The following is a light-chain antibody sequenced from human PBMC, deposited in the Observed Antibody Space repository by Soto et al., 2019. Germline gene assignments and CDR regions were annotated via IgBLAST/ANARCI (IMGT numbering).Light chain of an antibody. Sequence: QSALTQPRSVSGSPGQSVTISCTRTSSDVDNYNNVSWYQQHPGKAPKLLIYDVNKRPSGVPYRFSGSKSGNTASLTISGLQARDEADYFCCSYAGTYTRVFGTGTKLSVL. CDR2: DVN. V-gene: IGLV2-11*01. CDR1: SSDVDNYNN. J-gene: IGLJ1*01. CDR3: CSYAGTYTRV.